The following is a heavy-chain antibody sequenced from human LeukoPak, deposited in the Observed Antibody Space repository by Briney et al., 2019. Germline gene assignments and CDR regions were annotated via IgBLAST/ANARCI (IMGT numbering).Heavy chain of an antibody. CDR1: GGSISDSN. J-gene: IGHJ5*02. D-gene: IGHD5-12*01. V-gene: IGHV4-59*08. Sequence: SETLSLTCTVSGGSISDSNWGWIRQPPGKGLEWIGYISFTGRTRYNPSLNNRVTMSLDTSRTQISLKMSSVTAADTAVYYCTRRGVELAAIDVRNWFDPWGQGTLVTVSS. CDR3: TRRGVELAAIDVRNWFDP. CDR2: ISFTGRT.